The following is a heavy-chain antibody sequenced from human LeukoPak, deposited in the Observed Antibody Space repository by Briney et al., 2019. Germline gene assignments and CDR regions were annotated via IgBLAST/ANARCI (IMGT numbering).Heavy chain of an antibody. V-gene: IGHV4-39*01. CDR2: INYSWST. CDR3: ARAEDIYRRLDL. CDR1: GGSISSGSYY. D-gene: IGHD3-9*01. J-gene: IGHJ3*01. Sequence: SETPSLTCTVSGGSISSGSYYWGWIRRPPGKGLEWIGSINYSWSTYYNPSLKSRVTTSVDTSKNQFSLKLSSVTAADTAVYYCARAEDIYRRLDLWGQGTMVTVSS.